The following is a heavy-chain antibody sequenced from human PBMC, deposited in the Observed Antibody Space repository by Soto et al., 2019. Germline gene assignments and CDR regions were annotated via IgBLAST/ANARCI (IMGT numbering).Heavy chain of an antibody. CDR2: ISAYKGYI. D-gene: IGHD6-13*01. Sequence: GASVKVSCKGSAYTFANYGISWVRQAPLRGLEWMGRISAYKGYINDAQKFRGRVTMTTDTSTSSAYLEVRSLRSDDTAVYYCARSGSSWNLREFDSGG. J-gene: IGHJ4*01. CDR3: ARSGSSWNLREFDS. CDR1: AYTFANYG. V-gene: IGHV1-18*01.